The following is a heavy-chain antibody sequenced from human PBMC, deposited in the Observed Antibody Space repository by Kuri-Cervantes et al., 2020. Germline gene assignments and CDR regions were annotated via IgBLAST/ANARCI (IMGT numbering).Heavy chain of an antibody. CDR3: ASSRVYDYIWGSYRHAPGFDY. J-gene: IGHJ4*02. CDR2: ISSSSSTI. V-gene: IGHV3-48*02. Sequence: GESLKISCAASGFTFSSYSMNWVRQAPGKGLEWVSYISSSSSTIYYADSVKGRFTISRDNAKNSLYLQMNSLRDEDTAVYYCASSRVYDYIWGSYRHAPGFDYWGQGTLVTVSS. CDR1: GFTFSSYS. D-gene: IGHD3-16*02.